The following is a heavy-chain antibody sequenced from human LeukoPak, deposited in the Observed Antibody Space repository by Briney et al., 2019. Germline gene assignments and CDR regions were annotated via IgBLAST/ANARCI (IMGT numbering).Heavy chain of an antibody. CDR1: GFTVSSNY. CDR3: ARANMVHDAFDI. CDR2: IYRGGRT. Sequence: GGSLRLSCAASGFTVSSNYMSWVRQAPGKGLEWVSVIYRGGRTYYADSAKGPFTISRHNSKNTLYLQMNSLRAEDTAVYYCARANMVHDAFDIWGQGTMVTVSS. J-gene: IGHJ3*02. D-gene: IGHD3-10*01. V-gene: IGHV3-53*04.